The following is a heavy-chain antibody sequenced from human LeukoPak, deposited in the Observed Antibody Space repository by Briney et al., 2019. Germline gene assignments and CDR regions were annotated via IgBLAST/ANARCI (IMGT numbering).Heavy chain of an antibody. V-gene: IGHV3-23*01. Sequence: PGGSLRLSCAAFGFTFSTYTMYWVRHPPGKRLEWASIIGSSGGGIHYADSVKGRFTISRDNSKNTLYLQMNSLRAEDTAVYYCAKEEGSGYYYGMDVWGQGTTVTVSS. D-gene: IGHD3-10*01. CDR2: IGSSGGGI. J-gene: IGHJ6*02. CDR1: GFTFSTYT. CDR3: AKEEGSGYYYGMDV.